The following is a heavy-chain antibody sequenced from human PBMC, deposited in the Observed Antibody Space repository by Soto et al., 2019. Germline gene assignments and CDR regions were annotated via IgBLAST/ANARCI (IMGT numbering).Heavy chain of an antibody. CDR3: AREYSSSIYYYGMDV. Sequence: QVQLVESGGGVVQPGRSLRLSCAASGFTFSSYAMHWVRQAPGKGLEWVEVISYDGSNKYYADSVKGRFTISRDNSKNTLYLQMNSLRAEDTAVYYCAREYSSSIYYYGMDVWGQGTTVTVSS. V-gene: IGHV3-30-3*01. D-gene: IGHD6-6*01. J-gene: IGHJ6*02. CDR2: ISYDGSNK. CDR1: GFTFSSYA.